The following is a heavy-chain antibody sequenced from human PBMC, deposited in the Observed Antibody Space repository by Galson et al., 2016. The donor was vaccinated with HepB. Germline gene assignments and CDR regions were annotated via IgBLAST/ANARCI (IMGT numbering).Heavy chain of an antibody. CDR1: GFTFSSYS. J-gene: IGHJ4*02. Sequence: SLRLSCAASGFTFSSYSMNWVRQAPGKGLEWVSSISSSSSDIYYADSVKGRFTIANDNAKNSLYLKMNSLRAEDTAVYYCASGYSYGYFYYWVQGTLVTVSS. V-gene: IGHV3-21*01. CDR2: ISSSSSDI. CDR3: ASGYSYGYFYY. D-gene: IGHD5-18*01.